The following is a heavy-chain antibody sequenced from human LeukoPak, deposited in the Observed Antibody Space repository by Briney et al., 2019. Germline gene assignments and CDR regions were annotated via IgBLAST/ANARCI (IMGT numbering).Heavy chain of an antibody. J-gene: IGHJ3*02. CDR2: IYYSGST. Sequence: SETLSLTCTVSGGSISSYYWSWIRQPPGKGLEWIGYIYYSGSTNYNPSLKSRVTISVDTSKNQFSLKLSSVTAADTAVYYCARLRHSAYAFDIWGQGTMVTVSS. CDR3: ARLRHSAYAFDI. V-gene: IGHV4-59*08. D-gene: IGHD4-17*01. CDR1: GGSISSYY.